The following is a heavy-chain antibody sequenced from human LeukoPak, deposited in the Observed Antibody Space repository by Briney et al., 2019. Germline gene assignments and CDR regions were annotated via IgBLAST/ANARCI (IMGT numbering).Heavy chain of an antibody. D-gene: IGHD3-22*01. Sequence: SETLSLTCTVSGGSISSYYWSWIRQPPGKGLEWIGYIYYSGSTNYNPSLKSRVTISVDTSKNQFSLKLSSVTAADTAVYYCARGLDYYYDSSGWWLTDYWGQGTLVTVSS. V-gene: IGHV4-59*08. J-gene: IGHJ4*02. CDR3: ARGLDYYYDSSGWWLTDY. CDR1: GGSISSYY. CDR2: IYYSGST.